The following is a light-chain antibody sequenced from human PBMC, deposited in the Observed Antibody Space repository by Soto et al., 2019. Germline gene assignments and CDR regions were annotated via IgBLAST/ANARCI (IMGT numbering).Light chain of an antibody. Sequence: ETVMTQSPATLSASPGESATLCCRASQSGNSDLAWYQQIPGQAPRLLIYSASTGATGGPAMFSGSGSGTEFTLTISNLQSEDFAIYYCQQYNNGPLTFGGGTKVEI. CDR2: SAS. CDR1: QSGNSD. J-gene: IGKJ4*01. V-gene: IGKV3-15*01. CDR3: QQYNNGPLT.